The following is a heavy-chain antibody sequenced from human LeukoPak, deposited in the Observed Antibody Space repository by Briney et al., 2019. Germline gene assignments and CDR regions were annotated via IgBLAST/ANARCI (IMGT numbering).Heavy chain of an antibody. Sequence: SETLSLTCTVSGGSISGYYWSWIRQPPGKGLEWIGYIYYSGSTNYNPSLKSRVTISVDTSKNQFSLKLSSVTAADTAVYYCARSGSGSYSHRYYFDYWGQGTLVTVSS. V-gene: IGHV4-59*01. D-gene: IGHD3-10*01. CDR2: IYYSGST. CDR1: GGSISGYY. CDR3: ARSGSGSYSHRYYFDY. J-gene: IGHJ4*02.